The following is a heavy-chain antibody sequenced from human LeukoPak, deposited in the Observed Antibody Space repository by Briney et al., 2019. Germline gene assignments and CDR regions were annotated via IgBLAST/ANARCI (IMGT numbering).Heavy chain of an antibody. J-gene: IGHJ4*02. V-gene: IGHV3-7*01. CDR2: INQDGSEK. CDR1: GLTFRSYW. Sequence: GGSLRLSCAVSGLTFRSYWMSWVRQAPGKGLEWVANINQDGSEKYFVDSVKGRFTISRDHAKNSLHLQMNTLRAEDTAVYYCARERDGRFFDYWGQGTLVTVSS. D-gene: IGHD5-24*01. CDR3: ARERDGRFFDY.